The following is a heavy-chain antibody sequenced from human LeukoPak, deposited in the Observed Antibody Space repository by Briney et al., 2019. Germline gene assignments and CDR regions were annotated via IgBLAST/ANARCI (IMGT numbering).Heavy chain of an antibody. D-gene: IGHD6-13*01. CDR1: GYSISSGYF. Sequence: SETLSLTCTVSGYSISSGYFWGWIRQPPGKGLEWIGVYHVGTTDYNPSLKSRVTISVDRSKNQMSLKLSSVTAADTAVYYCARVYYSSSYDYWYFDLWGRGTLVTVSS. CDR2: VYHVGTT. CDR3: ARVYYSSSYDYWYFDL. J-gene: IGHJ2*01. V-gene: IGHV4-38-2*02.